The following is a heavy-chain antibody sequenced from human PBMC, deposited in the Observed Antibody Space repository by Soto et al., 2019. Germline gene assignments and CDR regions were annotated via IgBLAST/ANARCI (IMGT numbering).Heavy chain of an antibody. CDR1: GGSFSGYY. D-gene: IGHD6-19*01. J-gene: IGHJ5*02. CDR2: INHSGST. Sequence: SETLSLTCAVYGGSFSGYYWSWIRQPPGKGLEWIGEINHSGSTNYNPSLRSRVTISVDTSKNQFSLKLSSVTAADTAVFYCARHYSSGSRNWFDPWGQGTLVTVSS. CDR3: ARHYSSGSRNWFDP. V-gene: IGHV4-34*01.